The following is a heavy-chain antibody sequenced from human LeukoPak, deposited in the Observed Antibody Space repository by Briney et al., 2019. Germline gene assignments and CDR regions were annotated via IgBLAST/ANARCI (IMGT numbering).Heavy chain of an antibody. CDR1: GGSFSGYY. J-gene: IGHJ3*01. CDR2: INHSGST. V-gene: IGHV4-34*01. Sequence: SETLSLTCAVYGGSFSGYYWSWIRQPPGKGLEWIGEINHSGSTNYNPSLKSRVTISGDTSNNQFSLKLSSVTAGDTAVYYCARDPRVPAANYWGQGTVVTVSS. D-gene: IGHD2-2*01. CDR3: ARDPRVPAANY.